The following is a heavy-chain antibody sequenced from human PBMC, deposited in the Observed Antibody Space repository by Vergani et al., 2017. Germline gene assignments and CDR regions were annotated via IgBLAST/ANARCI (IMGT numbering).Heavy chain of an antibody. CDR2: INHSGST. D-gene: IGHD3-16*02. CDR1: GGYFSGYY. CDR3: AREDTLNFRGVIENYYMDV. J-gene: IGHJ6*03. V-gene: IGHV4-34*01. Sequence: QVQLQQCGAGLLKPSETLSLTCAVHGGYFSGYYWSWIRQPPGKGLGWIGEINHSGSTNYNPSLKSRVTISVNTSKNQFSLKLSSVTAADTAVYYCAREDTLNFRGVIENYYMDVWGKGTTVTVSS.